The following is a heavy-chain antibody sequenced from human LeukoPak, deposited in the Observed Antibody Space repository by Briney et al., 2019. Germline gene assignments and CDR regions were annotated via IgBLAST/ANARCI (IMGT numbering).Heavy chain of an antibody. CDR3: ARAMGSSLVGFDI. J-gene: IGHJ3*02. D-gene: IGHD6-13*01. Sequence: SETLSLTCTVSGGSISSYYWSWIRQPPGKGLEWIGYIYYSGSTNYNPSLKSRVTISVDTSKNQFSLKLSSVTAADTAVYYCARAMGSSLVGFDIWGQGTMVTVSS. CDR2: IYYSGST. V-gene: IGHV4-59*01. CDR1: GGSISSYY.